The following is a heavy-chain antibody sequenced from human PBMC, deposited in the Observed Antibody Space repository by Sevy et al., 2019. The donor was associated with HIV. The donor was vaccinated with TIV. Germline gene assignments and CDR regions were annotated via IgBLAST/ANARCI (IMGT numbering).Heavy chain of an antibody. D-gene: IGHD2-15*01. CDR3: AKDQRGGYCSGGSCAFGAFDI. Sequence: GSLRLSCAASGFTFSSYGIHWVRQAPGKGLEWVAVISYDGNNKYYVDFVKGRFTISRDNSKNRLYLQMNSLRAEDTAVYYCAKDQRGGYCSGGSCAFGAFDIWGRGTMVTVSS. CDR1: GFTFSSYG. J-gene: IGHJ3*02. V-gene: IGHV3-30*18. CDR2: ISYDGNNK.